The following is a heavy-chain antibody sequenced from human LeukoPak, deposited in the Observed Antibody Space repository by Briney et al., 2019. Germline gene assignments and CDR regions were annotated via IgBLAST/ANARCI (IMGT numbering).Heavy chain of an antibody. V-gene: IGHV3-7*01. D-gene: IGHD3-10*01. CDR1: GFTFCSYW. CDR3: ASNTMVRGVPIDY. J-gene: IGHJ4*02. CDR2: IKQDGSEK. Sequence: GGSLRLSXAASGFTFCSYWMSWVRQSPGKGLEWVANIKQDGSEKYYVDSVKGRFTISRDNAKNSLYLQMNSLRAEDTAVYYCASNTMVRGVPIDYWGQGTLVTVSS.